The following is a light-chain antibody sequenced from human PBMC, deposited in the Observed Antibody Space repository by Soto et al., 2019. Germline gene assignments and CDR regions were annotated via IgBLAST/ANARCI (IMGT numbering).Light chain of an antibody. J-gene: IGKJ1*01. V-gene: IGKV3-20*01. CDR3: QQYDSSPWT. Sequence: EIVLTQSPGTLSLSPGERATLSCRASQSVSRSFLAWYQQKPCQAPRLLIYGASSRATGIPERFSGSGSGTDFTLTISRLEPEDFAVYYCQQYDSSPWTFGQGTKVEIK. CDR2: GAS. CDR1: QSVSRSF.